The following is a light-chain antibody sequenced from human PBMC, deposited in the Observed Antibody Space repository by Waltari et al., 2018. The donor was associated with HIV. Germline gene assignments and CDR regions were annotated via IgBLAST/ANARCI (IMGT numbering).Light chain of an antibody. CDR1: SGSFGRNY. Sequence: NLLLTQPRSVSESPGQPVTISCTRSSGSFGRNYEHYYKQHPGSYATTVIFDYDQKPARVPDRCSGSIDRSSNSAYLTISGLKPEDEADYYCQSYDTTNRWIFGGGTQLTVL. J-gene: IGLJ2*01. V-gene: IGLV6-57*01. CDR2: DYD. CDR3: QSYDTTNRWI.